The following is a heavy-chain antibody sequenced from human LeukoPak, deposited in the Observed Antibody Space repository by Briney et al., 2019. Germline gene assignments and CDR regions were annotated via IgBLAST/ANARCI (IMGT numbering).Heavy chain of an antibody. V-gene: IGHV1-2*02. CDR2: INPNSGGT. Sequence: ASVKVSCKASGYTFTDYYIHWVRQAPGQGLEWMGWINPNSGGTNYAQKLQDRVTLTRDASVNTAYMDLGRLRSDDTAVYYCVASTWFFYFDYWGPGTLVTISS. D-gene: IGHD6-13*01. CDR3: VASTWFFYFDY. J-gene: IGHJ4*02. CDR1: GYTFTDYY.